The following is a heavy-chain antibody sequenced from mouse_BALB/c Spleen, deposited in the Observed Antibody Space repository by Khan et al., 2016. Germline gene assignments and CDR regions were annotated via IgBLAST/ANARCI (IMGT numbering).Heavy chain of an antibody. CDR3: ARTARIKY. V-gene: IGHV3-2*02. CDR1: GYSITSGYG. J-gene: IGHJ2*01. D-gene: IGHD1-2*01. Sequence: EVQLQESGPGLVKPSQSLSLTCTVTGYSITSGYGWNWIRQFPGNKLEWMGYISYSGSTNYTPSLKRRISITRDTSKNQFFLQLNSLTTEDTATYYAARTARIKYWGQGTTLTVSS. CDR2: ISYSGST.